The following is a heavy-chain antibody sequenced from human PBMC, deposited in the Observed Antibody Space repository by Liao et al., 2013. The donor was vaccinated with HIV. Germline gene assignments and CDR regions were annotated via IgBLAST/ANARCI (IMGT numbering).Heavy chain of an antibody. CDR3: ARVGIMQYELQFDP. D-gene: IGHD7-27*01. CDR2: IYYSGST. CDR1: GGSMSSGSFY. J-gene: IGHJ5*02. V-gene: IGHV4-39*07. Sequence: HLQLQESGPGLVKSSETLSLTCTVSGGSMSSGSFYWAWIRQPPGKGLEWIGSIYYSGSTYYNPSLKSRVTISVDTSKSQFSLNLLSVTAADTAVYFCARVGIMQYELQFDPWGQGTLVTVSS.